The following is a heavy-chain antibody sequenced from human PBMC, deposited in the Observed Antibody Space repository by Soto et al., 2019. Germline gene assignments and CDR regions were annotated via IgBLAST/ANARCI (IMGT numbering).Heavy chain of an antibody. CDR1: GGSISSGGYS. CDR3: AREEAVRLERRFDS. Sequence: SETLSLTCTVSGGSISSGGYSWNWIRQHPGKGLEWIGYIYSSGTTYYNPSLRSRLTISIDTSQNLFPLKLSPVTAADTAVYFCAREEAVRLERRFDSWGQGTLVTVSS. J-gene: IGHJ5*01. V-gene: IGHV4-31*03. D-gene: IGHD6-6*01. CDR2: IYSSGTT.